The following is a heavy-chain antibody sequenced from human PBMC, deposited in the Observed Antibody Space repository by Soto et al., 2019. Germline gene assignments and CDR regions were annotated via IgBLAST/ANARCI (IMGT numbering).Heavy chain of an antibody. Sequence: QVQLVQSGAEVKKPGSSVKVSCKTSGGTFSTYSIVWVRQAPGEGLEWMGGIIPIFGTANYAQKFQDRDTINADKSTNTAFMELSSLKSEDTAMYYCASSSGNNYGVGTNYYFDYWGQGTLVTVSS. CDR3: ASSSGNNYGVGTNYYFDY. D-gene: IGHD1-26*01. J-gene: IGHJ4*02. V-gene: IGHV1-69*06. CDR2: IIPIFGTA. CDR1: GGTFSTYS.